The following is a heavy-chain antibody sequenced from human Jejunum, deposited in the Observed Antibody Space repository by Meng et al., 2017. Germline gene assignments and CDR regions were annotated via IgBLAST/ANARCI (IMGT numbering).Heavy chain of an antibody. V-gene: IGHV4-4*02. CDR2: VWPSGAT. D-gene: IGHD1-14*01. CDR1: GVSTTAPFY. CDR3: ARAIRERYFDS. J-gene: IGHJ4*02. Sequence: QGKRTDSGPGLVKHSGTLSLTCTVSGVSTTAPFYCTWIRQAPGKGLEWIGEVWPSGATYYNPSLSSRITISIDTSNNQFSLEVAFLTAADTAVYYCARAIRERYFDSWGQGTLVTVSS.